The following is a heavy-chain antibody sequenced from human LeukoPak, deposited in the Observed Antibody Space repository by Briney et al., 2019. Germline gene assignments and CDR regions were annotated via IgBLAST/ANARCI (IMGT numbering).Heavy chain of an antibody. V-gene: IGHV4-34*01. CDR2: INHSGST. J-gene: IGHJ3*02. CDR1: GGSFSGYY. CDR3: ARGKDGYNLDDDAFDI. Sequence: TSGTLSLTCAVYGGSFSGYYWSWIRQPPGKGLEWIGEINHSGSTNYNPSLKSRVTISVDTSKNQFSLKLSSVTAADTAVYYCARGKDGYNLDDDAFDIWGQGTMVTVSS. D-gene: IGHD5-24*01.